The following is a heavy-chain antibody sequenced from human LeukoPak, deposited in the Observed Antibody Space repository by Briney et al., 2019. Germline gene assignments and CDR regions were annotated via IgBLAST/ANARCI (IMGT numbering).Heavy chain of an antibody. CDR2: INPSGGST. V-gene: IGHV1-46*01. D-gene: IGHD3-10*01. J-gene: IGHJ3*02. CDR1: GYTFTSYY. CDR3: ARFSDLDAFDI. Sequence: ASVRVSCKASGYTFTSYYMHWVRQAPGQGLEWMGIINPSGGSTSYAQKFQSRVTMTRDTSTSTVYMELSSLRSEDTAVYYCARFSDLDAFDIWGQGTMVTVSS.